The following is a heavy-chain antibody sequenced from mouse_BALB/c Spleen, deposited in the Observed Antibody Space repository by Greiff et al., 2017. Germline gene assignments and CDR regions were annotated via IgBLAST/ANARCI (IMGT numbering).Heavy chain of an antibody. CDR1: GFTFSNYW. CDR3: TRENGNYAMDY. J-gene: IGHJ4*01. CDR2: IRLKSNNYAT. D-gene: IGHD2-1*01. Sequence: EVKVVESGGGLVQPGGSMKLSCVASGFTFSNYWMNWVRQSPEKGLEWVAEIRLKSNNYATHYAESVKGRFTISRDDSKSSVYLQMNNLRAEDTGIYYCTRENGNYAMDYWGQGTSVTVSS. V-gene: IGHV6-6*02.